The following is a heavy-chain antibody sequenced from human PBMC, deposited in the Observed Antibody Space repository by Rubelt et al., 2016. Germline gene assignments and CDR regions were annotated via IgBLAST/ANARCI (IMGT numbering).Heavy chain of an antibody. CDR3: ATGQVYFGSEF. D-gene: IGHD3-9*01. Sequence: QVQLQESGPGLVKPSETLSLTCTISGGSINLYYWSWIRQPPGKGLEWIGYIYYTGSTNYNPSLKSRLTISLDTSKSQFSLELSSVTAADTAVYYCATGQVYFGSEFWGQGTLVTVSS. CDR2: IYYTGST. CDR1: GGSINLYY. J-gene: IGHJ4*02. V-gene: IGHV4-59*01.